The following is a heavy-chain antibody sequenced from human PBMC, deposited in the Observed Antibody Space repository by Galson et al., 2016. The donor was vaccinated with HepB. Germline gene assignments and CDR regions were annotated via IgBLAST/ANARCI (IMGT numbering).Heavy chain of an antibody. CDR3: ARLPRGFFDY. J-gene: IGHJ4*02. CDR1: GDSIRTSNSY. D-gene: IGHD2-15*01. CDR2: ITYSGNT. V-gene: IGHV4-39*01. Sequence: SETLSLTCSVSGDSIRTSNSYWGWIRQPPGKGLEWVATITYSGNTYYTPSLKRRVTMSIDTSKDQFSLKLTAVTAADTAVYFCARLPRGFFDYWGRGILVTVSS.